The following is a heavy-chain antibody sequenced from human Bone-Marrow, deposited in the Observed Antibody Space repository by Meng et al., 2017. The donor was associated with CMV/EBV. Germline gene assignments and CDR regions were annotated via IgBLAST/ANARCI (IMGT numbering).Heavy chain of an antibody. V-gene: IGHV3-53*01. Sequence: GESLKISCAASGFTLSNYWMGWVRQAPGKGLEWVSVIYSGGSTYYADSVKGRFTISRDNSKNTLYLQMNSLRAEDTAVYYCARDQGAIKEYGMDVWGQGTTVTVSS. CDR3: ARDQGAIKEYGMDV. CDR1: GFTLSNYW. D-gene: IGHD2-2*02. CDR2: IYSGGST. J-gene: IGHJ6*02.